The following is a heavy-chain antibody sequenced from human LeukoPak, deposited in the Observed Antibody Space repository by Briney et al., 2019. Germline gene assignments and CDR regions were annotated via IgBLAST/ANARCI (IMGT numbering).Heavy chain of an antibody. D-gene: IGHD1-26*01. Sequence: SETLSLTCAVYGGSFSGYYWSWIRQPPGKGLEWIGEINHSGSTNYNPSLKSRVTISVDTSKNQFSLKLSSVTAADTAVYYCARGPWELLLDHAFDIWGQGTMVTVSS. CDR2: INHSGST. V-gene: IGHV4-34*01. CDR1: GGSFSGYY. CDR3: ARGPWELLLDHAFDI. J-gene: IGHJ3*02.